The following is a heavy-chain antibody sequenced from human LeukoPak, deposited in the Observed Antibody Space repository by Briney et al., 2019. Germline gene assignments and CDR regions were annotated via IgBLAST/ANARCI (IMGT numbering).Heavy chain of an antibody. Sequence: GGSLRLSCAASGFTFSTYAMGWVRHTPGKGLEWVSSIKGGGGDPFYADYVKGRFTISRDNSKKTLFLHLNSLRAEDSAVYYCAKGGHDFNPFYWWGQGTLVTVSS. D-gene: IGHD2-21*02. CDR3: AKGGHDFNPFYW. V-gene: IGHV3-23*01. CDR2: IKGGGGDP. J-gene: IGHJ4*02. CDR1: GFTFSTYA.